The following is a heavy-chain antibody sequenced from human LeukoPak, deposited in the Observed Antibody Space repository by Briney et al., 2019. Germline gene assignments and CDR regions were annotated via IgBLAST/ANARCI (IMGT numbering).Heavy chain of an antibody. J-gene: IGHJ6*02. CDR1: GGSISSYY. CDR2: IYTSGST. D-gene: IGHD6-19*01. CDR3: ARGRYSSGWYLNDGMDV. V-gene: IGHV4-4*07. Sequence: PSETLSLTYTVSGGSISSYYWSCIRQPAGKGLEWIGRIYTSGSTNYNPSLKSRVTMSVDTSKNQFSLKLSSVTAADTAVYYCARGRYSSGWYLNDGMDVWGQGTTVTVSS.